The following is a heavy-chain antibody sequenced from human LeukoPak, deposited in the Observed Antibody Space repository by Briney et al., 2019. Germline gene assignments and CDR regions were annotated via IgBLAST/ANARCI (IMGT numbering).Heavy chain of an antibody. CDR2: MNPNSGNT. CDR3: AKVAHGDIVVVPAAMDY. Sequence: ASVKVSCKASGYTFTSYDINWVRQATGQGLEWMGWMNPNSGNTGYAQKFQGRVTMTRNTSISTAYMELSSLRSEDTAVYYCAKVAHGDIVVVPAAMDYWGQGTLVTVSS. V-gene: IGHV1-8*01. CDR1: GYTFTSYD. D-gene: IGHD2-2*01. J-gene: IGHJ4*02.